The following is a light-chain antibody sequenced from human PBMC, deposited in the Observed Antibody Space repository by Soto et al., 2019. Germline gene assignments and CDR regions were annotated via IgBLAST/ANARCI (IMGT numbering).Light chain of an antibody. Sequence: EIVLTQSPGTLSLSPGERATLSCRASQSVSSSYLAWYQQKPGQAPRLLIYGASSRATGIPDRFSGSGSGTDFTLTISRREPEDFAVYYCQQYARSLLTFGGGTKVEIK. CDR3: QQYARSLLT. CDR2: GAS. V-gene: IGKV3-20*01. CDR1: QSVSSSY. J-gene: IGKJ4*01.